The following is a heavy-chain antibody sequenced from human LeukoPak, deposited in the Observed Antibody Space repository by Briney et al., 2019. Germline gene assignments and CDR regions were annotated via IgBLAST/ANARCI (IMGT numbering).Heavy chain of an antibody. Sequence: GGSLRLFCAASAFTFTNYDFHWVRQAPGKGLEWVAFIRRDGSDKYYADSVKGRFTISRDNSKNTLYLQMSSLRAEDTAVYYCAKGDYWGQGTLVTVSS. CDR1: AFTFTNYD. CDR3: AKGDY. J-gene: IGHJ4*02. CDR2: IRRDGSDK. V-gene: IGHV3-30*02.